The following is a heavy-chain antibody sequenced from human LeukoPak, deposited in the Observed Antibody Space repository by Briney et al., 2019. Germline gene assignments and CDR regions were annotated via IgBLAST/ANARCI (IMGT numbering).Heavy chain of an antibody. J-gene: IGHJ4*02. CDR2: INSDGSST. Sequence: GGSLRLSCAASGFTFSSYWMHWVRHAPGKGLVWVSRINSDGSSTSYADPVKGRFTISRDNAKNTLYLQMNSLRAEDTAVYYCAREFLYCGGDCYYDYWGQGTLVTVSS. CDR3: AREFLYCGGDCYYDY. V-gene: IGHV3-74*01. D-gene: IGHD2-21*02. CDR1: GFTFSSYW.